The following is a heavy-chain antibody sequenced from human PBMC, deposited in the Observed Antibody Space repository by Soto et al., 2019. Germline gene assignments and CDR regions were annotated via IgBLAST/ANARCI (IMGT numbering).Heavy chain of an antibody. J-gene: IGHJ4*01. V-gene: IGHV3-23*01. CDR1: GVTLKTLA. Sequence: RWGSLRLGCAASGVTLKTLAVTLFRHSALKGLEWVSSVSGSGETTYYADSVKGRFTISRDNSKNTLWLQMNSLRAEDTAVYYCAKDSNFYGSGSYYVYWGHGPLVTVSS. CDR3: AKDSNFYGSGSYYVY. CDR2: VSGSGETT. D-gene: IGHD3-10*01.